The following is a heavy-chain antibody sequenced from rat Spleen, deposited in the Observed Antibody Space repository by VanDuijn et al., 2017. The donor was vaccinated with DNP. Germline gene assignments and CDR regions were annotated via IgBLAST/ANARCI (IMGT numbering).Heavy chain of an antibody. CDR2: ISYDCVST. J-gene: IGHJ2*01. D-gene: IGHD1-4*01. CDR3: ARHVLPLRVWDY. Sequence: EVQLVESGGGLVQPGRSLKLSCAASGFTFSDYYMAWVRRTPAKGLEWVAYISYDCVSTYNGGSVKGRFTISRDIAKSTLYLKMNSLRSEDMATDYCARHVLPLRVWDYWGQGVMVTVSS. CDR1: GFTFSDYY. V-gene: IGHV5-22*01.